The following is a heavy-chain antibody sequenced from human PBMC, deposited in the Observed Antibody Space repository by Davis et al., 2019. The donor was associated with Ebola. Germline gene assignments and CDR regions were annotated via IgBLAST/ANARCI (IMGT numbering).Heavy chain of an antibody. J-gene: IGHJ6*02. CDR3: SSSSSSDYYYYGMDV. V-gene: IGHV3-73*01. CDR1: GFTFSGSA. CDR2: IRSKANSYAT. D-gene: IGHD6-6*01. Sequence: GESPKISCAASGFTFSGSAMHWVRQASGKGLEWVGRIRSKANSYATAYAASVKGRFTISRDDSKNTAYLQMNSLKTEDTAVYYCSSSSSSDYYYYGMDVWGQGTTVTVSS.